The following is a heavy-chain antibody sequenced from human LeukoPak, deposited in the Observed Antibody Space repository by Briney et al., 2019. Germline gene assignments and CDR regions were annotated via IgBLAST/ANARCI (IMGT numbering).Heavy chain of an antibody. V-gene: IGHV1-18*01. Sequence: GASVKVSCKASGYTFTNYGISWVRQAPGQGLEWMGWIRANNGITDYAQKLQGRVTMTTDTSTSTAYMELRSLTSDDTAVYYCARGSSTVYGYMDVWGKGTTVTVSS. CDR3: ARGSSTVYGYMDV. J-gene: IGHJ6*04. CDR2: IRANNGIT. CDR1: GYTFTNYG. D-gene: IGHD2/OR15-2a*01.